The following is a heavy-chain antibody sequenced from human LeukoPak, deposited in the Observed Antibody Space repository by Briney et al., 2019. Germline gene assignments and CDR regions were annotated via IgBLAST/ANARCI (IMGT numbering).Heavy chain of an antibody. V-gene: IGHV4-34*01. CDR1: GGSFSGYY. J-gene: IGHJ4*02. D-gene: IGHD1-26*01. Sequence: SETPSLTCAVYGGSFSGYYWSWIRQPPGKGLEWIGEINHSGSTNYNPSLKSRVTISVDTSKNQFSLKLSSVTATDTAVYYCARGSGVVGATRSFDYWGQGTLVTVSS. CDR3: ARGSGVVGATRSFDY. CDR2: INHSGST.